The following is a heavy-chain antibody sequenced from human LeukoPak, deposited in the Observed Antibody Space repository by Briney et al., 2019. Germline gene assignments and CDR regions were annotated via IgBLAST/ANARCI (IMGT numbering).Heavy chain of an antibody. V-gene: IGHV3-23*01. CDR2: ISASGGKT. J-gene: IGHJ4*02. CDR3: AKTFGTIDPFEY. Sequence: GGSLRLSCVASGFTFSKFAVSWVRQAPGKGLEWVSSISASGGKTYDADSVKGRFTISRDNSKNTFYLDMNSLRADDTAVYYCAKTFGTIDPFEYWGQGTLVTVSP. D-gene: IGHD2-2*01. CDR1: GFTFSKFA.